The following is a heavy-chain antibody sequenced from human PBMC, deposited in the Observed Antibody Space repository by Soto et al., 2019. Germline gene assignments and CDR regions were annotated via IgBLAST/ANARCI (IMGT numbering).Heavy chain of an antibody. D-gene: IGHD6-13*01. Sequence: QVQLVQSGAEVKKPGSSVKVSCKASGGTFSSYTISWVRQAPGQGLERTGRIIPILGIANYAQKFQGRVTITADKSTSTAYMELSSLRSEDTAVYYCARDRVRQQLGIGSGFDPWGQGTLVTVSS. J-gene: IGHJ5*02. CDR2: IIPILGIA. CDR1: GGTFSSYT. V-gene: IGHV1-69*08. CDR3: ARDRVRQQLGIGSGFDP.